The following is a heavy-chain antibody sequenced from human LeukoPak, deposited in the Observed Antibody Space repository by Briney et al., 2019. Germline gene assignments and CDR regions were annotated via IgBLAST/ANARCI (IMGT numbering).Heavy chain of an antibody. CDR1: GFTFSSYE. V-gene: IGHV3-48*03. Sequence: GGSLRLSCAASGFTFSSYEMNWVRQAPGKGLEWVSYISSSGSTIYYADSVKGRFTISRDNSKNTLYLQMNSLRAEDTAVYYCAKGSSSYCSGGSCYYYCYMDVWGKGTTVTVSS. J-gene: IGHJ6*03. CDR3: AKGSSSYCSGGSCYYYCYMDV. D-gene: IGHD2-15*01. CDR2: ISSSGSTI.